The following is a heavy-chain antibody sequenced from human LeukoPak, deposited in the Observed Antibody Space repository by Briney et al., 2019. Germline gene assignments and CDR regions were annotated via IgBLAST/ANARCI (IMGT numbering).Heavy chain of an antibody. Sequence: PSETLSLTCTVSGGSISRYYWSWIRQPPRKGLEWIGYIYYSGSTNYNPSLKSRVPISVDTSKKQFSLKLSSVTAADTDVYSCARGTVVTDYWGQGTLVTVSS. J-gene: IGHJ4*02. CDR1: GGSISRYY. CDR3: ARGTVVTDY. V-gene: IGHV4-59*01. D-gene: IGHD4-23*01. CDR2: IYYSGST.